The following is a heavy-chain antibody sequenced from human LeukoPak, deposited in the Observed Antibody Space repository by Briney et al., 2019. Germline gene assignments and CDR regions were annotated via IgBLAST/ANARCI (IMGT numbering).Heavy chain of an antibody. CDR2: IYHSGST. Sequence: EPSETLSLTCAVSGGSISSSNWWSWVRQPPGKGLEWIGEIYHSGSTNYNPSLKSRVTISVDKSKNQFSLKLSSVTAADTAVYYCARTIYCSSTSYYPGDAFDIWGQGTMVTVSS. V-gene: IGHV4-4*02. CDR1: GGSISSSNW. J-gene: IGHJ3*02. D-gene: IGHD2-2*01. CDR3: ARTIYCSSTSYYPGDAFDI.